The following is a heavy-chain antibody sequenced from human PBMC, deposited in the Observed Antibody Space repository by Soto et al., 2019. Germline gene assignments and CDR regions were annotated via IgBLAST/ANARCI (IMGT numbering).Heavy chain of an antibody. CDR3: ARLRYAGPQRDFEY. Sequence: PSETLSLTCTVSGGSISSYYWNWIRQPPGKGLEWIGYIYYSGSTNYNPSLKSRVTISVDTSKNQLSLKLSSVTAADTAVYYCARLRYAGPQRDFEYWGQGTLVTVSS. D-gene: IGHD1-1*01. CDR1: GGSISSYY. V-gene: IGHV4-59*01. J-gene: IGHJ4*02. CDR2: IYYSGST.